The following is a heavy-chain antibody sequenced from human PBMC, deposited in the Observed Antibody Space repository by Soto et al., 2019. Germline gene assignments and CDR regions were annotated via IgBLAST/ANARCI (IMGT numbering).Heavy chain of an antibody. CDR1: GYTLTSYG. J-gene: IGHJ4*02. V-gene: IGHV1-18*01. CDR3: ARVADYYDSSGYYGPDY. D-gene: IGHD3-22*01. CDR2: ISAYNGNT. Sequence: ASVKVSCKASGYTLTSYGISWVRQAPGQGLEWMGWISAYNGNTNYAQKLQGRVTMTTDTSTSTAYMELRSLRSDDTAVYYCARVADYYDSSGYYGPDYWGQGTLVTVS.